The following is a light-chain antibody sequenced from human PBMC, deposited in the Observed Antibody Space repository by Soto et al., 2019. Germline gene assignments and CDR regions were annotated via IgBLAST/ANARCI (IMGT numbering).Light chain of an antibody. V-gene: IGLV2-14*03. CDR1: VSEVAGYTY. CDR3: SSFTSTSGL. J-gene: IGLJ2*01. CDR2: DVS. Sequence: QSALTQPASVSGSPGQSITISCTGAVSEVAGYTYVSWYQQLPGKGPKVIIYDVSNRPSGVSNRFSGSKSGTTASLTISGFQAEDEADYYCSSFTSTSGLFGGGTKLTVL.